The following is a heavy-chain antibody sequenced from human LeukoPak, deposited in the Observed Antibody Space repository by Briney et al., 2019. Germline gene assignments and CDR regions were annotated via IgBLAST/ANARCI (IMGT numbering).Heavy chain of an antibody. CDR2: IRYDGSNK. CDR1: GFTFSSYG. V-gene: IGHV3-30*02. D-gene: IGHD1-26*01. CDR3: ARDGSGVGAIPHFDY. Sequence: PGGSLRLSCAASGFTFSSYGMHWVRQAPGKGLEWVAFIRYDGSNKYYADSVKGRFTISRDNAKNSLYLQMNSLRAEDTAVYYCARDGSGVGAIPHFDYWGQGTLVTVSS. J-gene: IGHJ4*02.